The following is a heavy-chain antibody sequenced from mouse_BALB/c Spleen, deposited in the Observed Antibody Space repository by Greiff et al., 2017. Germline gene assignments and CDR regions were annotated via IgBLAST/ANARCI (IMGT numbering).Heavy chain of an antibody. J-gene: IGHJ2*01. CDR2: ISSGGGNT. Sequence: EVMLVESGGGLVKPGGSLKLSCAASGFTFSSYTMSWVRQTPEKRLEWVATISSGGGNTYYPDSVKGRFTISRDNAKNNLYLQMSSLRSEDTALYYCASFDGYYWGQGTTLTVSS. CDR1: GFTFSSYT. CDR3: ASFDGYY. V-gene: IGHV5-9*03. D-gene: IGHD2-3*01.